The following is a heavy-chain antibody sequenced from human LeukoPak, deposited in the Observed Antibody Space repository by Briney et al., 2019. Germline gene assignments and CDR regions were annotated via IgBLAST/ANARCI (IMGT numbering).Heavy chain of an antibody. D-gene: IGHD2-8*01. CDR2: IIPIFGTA. Sequence: SVKVSCTASGGTFSSYAISWVRQAPGQGLEWMGGIIPIFGTANYAQKFQGRVTMTRDTSISTAYMELSRLRSDDTAVYYCARGFDIVLMVYAIGYNWFDPWGQGTLVTVSS. CDR3: ARGFDIVLMVYAIGYNWFDP. CDR1: GGTFSSYA. J-gene: IGHJ5*02. V-gene: IGHV1-69*05.